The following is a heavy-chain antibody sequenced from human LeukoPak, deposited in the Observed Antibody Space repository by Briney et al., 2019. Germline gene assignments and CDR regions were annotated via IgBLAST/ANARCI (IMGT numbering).Heavy chain of an antibody. CDR1: GFTVSSNY. CDR2: ITTGGPNT. V-gene: IGHV3-53*01. Sequence: GGSLRLSCAASGFTVSSNYTSWVRQAPGKGLKWVSTITTGGPNTYYADSVKGRFTVSRDDSKNTLYLQINSLRVEDTAVYYCIVFGDSNHWGQGTLVTVSS. J-gene: IGHJ5*02. CDR3: IVFGDSNH. D-gene: IGHD4-17*01.